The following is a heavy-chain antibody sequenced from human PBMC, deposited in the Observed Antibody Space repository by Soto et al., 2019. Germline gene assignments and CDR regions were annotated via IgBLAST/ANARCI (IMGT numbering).Heavy chain of an antibody. CDR1: GYTLTELS. Sequence: ASVKVSCKVSGYTLTELSMHWVRQTPGKGLEWMGGFDPEDGETIYAQKFQGRVTMTEDTSTDTAYMELSSLRSEDTAVYYCATAFSYSSSWGDGMDVWGQGTTVTVSS. CDR2: FDPEDGET. D-gene: IGHD6-13*01. J-gene: IGHJ6*02. CDR3: ATAFSYSSSWGDGMDV. V-gene: IGHV1-24*01.